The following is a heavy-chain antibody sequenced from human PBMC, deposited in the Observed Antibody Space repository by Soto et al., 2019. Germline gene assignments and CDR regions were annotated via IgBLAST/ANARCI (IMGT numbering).Heavy chain of an antibody. V-gene: IGHV4-34*01. D-gene: IGHD2-2*01. J-gene: IGHJ1*01. Sequence: QVQLQQWGAGLLKPSETLSLTCAVYGGSFSGYYWSWIRQPPGKGLEWIGEINHSGSTNYNPSLKSRVTISADTSKHQFPLQLSSVTAADTAVYYCARGSRRIVPAAKYFQHWGQGTLVTVSS. CDR2: INHSGST. CDR3: ARGSRRIVPAAKYFQH. CDR1: GGSFSGYY.